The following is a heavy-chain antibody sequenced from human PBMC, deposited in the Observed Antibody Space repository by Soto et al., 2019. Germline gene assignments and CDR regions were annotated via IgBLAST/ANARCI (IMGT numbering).Heavy chain of an antibody. CDR2: ISGSGGST. CDR1: GFTFSSYA. J-gene: IGHJ4*02. CDR3: ARDIVSSGYYLFVY. Sequence: GGSLRLSCAASGFTFSSYAMSWVRQAPGKGLEWVSAISGSGGSTYYADSVKGRFTISRDNSKNTLYLQMNSLRAEDTAVYYCARDIVSSGYYLFVYWGQGTLVTVSS. V-gene: IGHV3-23*01. D-gene: IGHD3-22*01.